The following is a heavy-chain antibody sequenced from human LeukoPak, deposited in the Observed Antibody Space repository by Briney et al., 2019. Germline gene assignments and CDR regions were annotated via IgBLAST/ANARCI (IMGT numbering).Heavy chain of an antibody. CDR3: ASEPSDDQGLDY. V-gene: IGHV6-1*01. J-gene: IGHJ4*02. D-gene: IGHD3-16*01. Sequence: SQTLSLTCAISGYSVSSNTAAWYWIRQSPSRGLEWLGRTYYRSRWYYEYAVSVGSRITINVDTSKNQFSLQLNSVTPEDTAVYYCASEPSDDQGLDYRGQGTLVTVSS. CDR2: TYYRSRWYY. CDR1: GYSVSSNTAA.